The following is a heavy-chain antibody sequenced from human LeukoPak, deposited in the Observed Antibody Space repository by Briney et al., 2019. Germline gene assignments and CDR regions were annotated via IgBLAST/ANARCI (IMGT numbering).Heavy chain of an antibody. J-gene: IGHJ4*02. CDR1: GFTFSSYG. D-gene: IGHD6-13*01. Sequence: PTGGSLRLSCAASGFTFSSYGMHWVRQAPGKGLEWVAVIWYDGSNKYYADSVKGRFTISRDNSKNTLYLQMNSLRAEDTAVYYCAKDLLRFAGSSSWSNADYWGQGTLVTVSS. CDR2: IWYDGSNK. CDR3: AKDLLRFAGSSSWSNADY. V-gene: IGHV3-33*06.